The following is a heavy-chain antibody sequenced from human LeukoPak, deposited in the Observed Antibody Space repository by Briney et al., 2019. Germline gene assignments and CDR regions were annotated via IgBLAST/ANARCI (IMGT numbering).Heavy chain of an antibody. V-gene: IGHV3-23*01. Sequence: GGSLRLSCAASGFTFSSYAMSWVRQAPGKGLEWVSAISGSGGSTYYADSVKGRFTISRDNSKNTLYLQMNSLRAEDTAVYYCARRRVGATIGAEYFQHWGQGTLVTVSS. CDR2: ISGSGGST. D-gene: IGHD1-26*01. CDR1: GFTFSSYA. J-gene: IGHJ1*01. CDR3: ARRRVGATIGAEYFQH.